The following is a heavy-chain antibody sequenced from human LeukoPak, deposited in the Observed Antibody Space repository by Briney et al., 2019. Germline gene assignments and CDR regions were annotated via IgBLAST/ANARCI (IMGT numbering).Heavy chain of an antibody. CDR3: ARRVVVAATKYYFDY. CDR1: GYSFTSYW. V-gene: IGHV5-51*01. Sequence: GKSLKISCKGSGYSFTSYWIGWVRQMPGKGLEWMGIIYPGDSDTGYSPSFQGQVTISADKSISTAYLQWSSLKASDTAMYYCARRVVVAATKYYFDYWGQGTLVTVSS. J-gene: IGHJ4*02. CDR2: IYPGDSDT. D-gene: IGHD2-15*01.